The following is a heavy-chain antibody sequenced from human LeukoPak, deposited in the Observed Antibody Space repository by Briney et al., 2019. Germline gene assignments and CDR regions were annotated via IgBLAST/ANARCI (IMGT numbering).Heavy chain of an antibody. CDR2: ISGSGGST. V-gene: IGHV3-23*01. CDR3: AKDLYLARPGLQPLSAADPNWFDP. D-gene: IGHD6-13*01. Sequence: PGGSLRLSCAASGFTFSSYAMSWVRQAPGKGLEWVSAISGSGGSTYYADSVKGRFTISRDNSKNTLYLQMNSLRAEDTAVYYCAKDLYLARPGLQPLSAADPNWFDPWGQGTLVTVSS. J-gene: IGHJ5*02. CDR1: GFTFSSYA.